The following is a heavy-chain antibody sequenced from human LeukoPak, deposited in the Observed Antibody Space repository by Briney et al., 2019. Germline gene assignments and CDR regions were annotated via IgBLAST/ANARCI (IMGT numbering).Heavy chain of an antibody. CDR3: ARDQEGFDY. V-gene: IGHV1-46*01. Sequence: ASVKVSCKASGYTFTSNYVHWVRQAPGQGLEWVGMIYPRDGSTSYARKFQGRVIVSRDTSTSTVHMELSGLRSEDTAVYYCARDQEGFDYWGQGTLVTVSS. CDR2: IYPRDGST. J-gene: IGHJ4*02. CDR1: GYTFTSNY.